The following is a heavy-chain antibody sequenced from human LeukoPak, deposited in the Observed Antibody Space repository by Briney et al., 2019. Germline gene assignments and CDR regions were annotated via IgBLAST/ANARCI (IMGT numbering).Heavy chain of an antibody. CDR2: ISAYNGNT. CDR1: GYTFTSYG. CDR3: ARGSLDDYDSSGYLDY. V-gene: IGHV1-18*01. J-gene: IGHJ4*02. Sequence: SVKVSCKASGYTFTSYGISWVRQAPGQGLEWMGWISAYNGNTNYAQKLQGRVTMTTDTSTSTAYMELSSLRSEDTAVYYCARGSLDDYDSSGYLDYWGQGTLVTVSS. D-gene: IGHD3-22*01.